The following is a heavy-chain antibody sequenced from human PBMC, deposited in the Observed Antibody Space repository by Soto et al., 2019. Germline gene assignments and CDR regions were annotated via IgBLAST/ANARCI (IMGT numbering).Heavy chain of an antibody. Sequence: SETLSLTCTVSGGSVTNSSYYWGWIRQSPGKGLEWIGSVYYRGRSYSKSSVKSRVTISVDTSKNQFSLNLNSVTASDTAVYFCVSQRTTVITQAHFDYWGPGALVTVSS. CDR2: VYYRGRS. J-gene: IGHJ4*02. D-gene: IGHD4-4*01. CDR3: VSQRTTVITQAHFDY. CDR1: GGSVTNSSYY. V-gene: IGHV4-39*01.